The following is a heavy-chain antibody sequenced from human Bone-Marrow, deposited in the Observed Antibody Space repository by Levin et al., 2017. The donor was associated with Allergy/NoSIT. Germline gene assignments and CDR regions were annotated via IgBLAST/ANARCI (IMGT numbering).Heavy chain of an antibody. V-gene: IGHV3-7*01. CDR1: GFSFSNNW. CDR2: IDQDGGQT. D-gene: IGHD6-13*01. Sequence: LSLPCAASGFSFSNNWMSWVRQAPGKGLEWVANIDQDGGQTLYVDSVKGRFTMSRDNAKKSLYLQMNSLRVEDTAVYYCARGRTNSWPDWGQGTLVTVSA. CDR3: ARGRTNSWPD. J-gene: IGHJ4*02.